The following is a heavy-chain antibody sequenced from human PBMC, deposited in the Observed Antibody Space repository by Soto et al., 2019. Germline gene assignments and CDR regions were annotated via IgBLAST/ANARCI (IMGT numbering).Heavy chain of an antibody. D-gene: IGHD3-10*01. J-gene: IGHJ4*02. CDR3: ARRGSGHTFDY. CDR1: GAAISGTGFH. Sequence: QLQLQESGPGLVKPSETLSLTCAVSGAAISGTGFHWGWVRQPPGQGLEWIGSIYEAGTTFYNSSLKSRVTIAADTSKTHFSLRLSSVTAADTAVYYCARRGSGHTFDYWGQGTLVTVSS. V-gene: IGHV4-39*01. CDR2: IYEAGTT.